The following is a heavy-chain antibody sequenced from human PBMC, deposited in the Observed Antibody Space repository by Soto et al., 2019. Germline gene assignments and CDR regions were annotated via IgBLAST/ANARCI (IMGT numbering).Heavy chain of an antibody. J-gene: IGHJ5*02. Sequence: ASVKVSCKVSGYPFTGYGISWVRQAPGKGLEWMGWISGYNGNTNYAQKFQGRVTMTTDTSTSTAYMELMSLRSDDTAVYYCARDPWVVFHRPFDPWGQGTLVTVSS. D-gene: IGHD1-26*01. V-gene: IGHV1-18*01. CDR1: GYPFTGYG. CDR2: ISGYNGNT. CDR3: ARDPWVVFHRPFDP.